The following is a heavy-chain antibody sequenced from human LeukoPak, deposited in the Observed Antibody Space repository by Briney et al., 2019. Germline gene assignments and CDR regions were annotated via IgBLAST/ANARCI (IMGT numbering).Heavy chain of an antibody. J-gene: IGHJ4*02. CDR1: GGSIGSHY. V-gene: IGHV4-59*11. Sequence: SETLSLTCTVSGGSIGSHYWSWIRQPPGKGLEWIGYIYYSGSTNYNPSLKSRVTISVDTSKDQFSLKLSSVTAADTAVYYCARGSGSIPFDYWGQGTLVTVSS. CDR2: IYYSGST. D-gene: IGHD1-26*01. CDR3: ARGSGSIPFDY.